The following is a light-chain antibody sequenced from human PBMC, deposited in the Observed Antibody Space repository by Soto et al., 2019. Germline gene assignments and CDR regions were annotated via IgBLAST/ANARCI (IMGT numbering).Light chain of an antibody. CDR3: QQRSNWPIT. V-gene: IGKV3-15*01. Sequence: EIVMTQSPATLSVSPGERATLSCRASQSVSSRVAWYQQKPGQAPRLLIYGASTRATGIPARFSGSGSGTEFTLTISSLEPEDFAVYYCQQRSNWPITFGQGTRLEIK. J-gene: IGKJ5*01. CDR1: QSVSSR. CDR2: GAS.